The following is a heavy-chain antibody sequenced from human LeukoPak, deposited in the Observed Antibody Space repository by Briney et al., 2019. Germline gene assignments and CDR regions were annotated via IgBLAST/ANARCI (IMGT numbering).Heavy chain of an antibody. CDR3: ATKTLGGVSSSWYSPAYYYYYYYMDV. Sequence: SETLSLTCTVSGGSISSSSYYWGWIRQPPGKGLEWIGSIYYSGSTYYNPSLKSRVTISVDTSKNQFSLKLSSVTAADTAVYYCATKTLGGVSSSWYSPAYYYYYYYMDVWGKGTTVTVSS. CDR1: GGSISSSSYY. J-gene: IGHJ6*03. D-gene: IGHD6-13*01. V-gene: IGHV4-39*01. CDR2: IYYSGST.